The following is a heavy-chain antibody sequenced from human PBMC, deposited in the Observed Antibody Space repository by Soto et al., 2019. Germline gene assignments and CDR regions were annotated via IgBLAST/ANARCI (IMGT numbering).Heavy chain of an antibody. CDR3: ASFVQHEYESRGYHGY. J-gene: IGHJ4*02. Sequence: GSLRLSCASSVFTFSSYSMNCVRHSPGKGLEWVSYISSSSSTIYYAGSVKGRFTISRDNDKNSLYLQMNSLRDEDTAVYYCASFVQHEYESRGYHGYWGQGTLVKVS. D-gene: IGHD3-22*01. V-gene: IGHV3-48*02. CDR2: ISSSSSTI. CDR1: VFTFSSYS.